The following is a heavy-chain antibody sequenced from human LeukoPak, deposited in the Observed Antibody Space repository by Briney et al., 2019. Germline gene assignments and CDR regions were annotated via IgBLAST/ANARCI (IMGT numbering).Heavy chain of an antibody. CDR3: AREARGMATNAHDAFDI. J-gene: IGHJ3*02. CDR2: IYHSGST. D-gene: IGHD5-24*01. CDR1: GGSITSGDYH. Sequence: SQTLSLTCSVSGGSITSGDYHWSWIRQFPGKGLEWIGYIYHSGSTYYNPSLKSRLTISVDTSKNQFSLKLSSLTAADTAVYYCAREARGMATNAHDAFDIWGQGTMVTVSS. V-gene: IGHV4-31*03.